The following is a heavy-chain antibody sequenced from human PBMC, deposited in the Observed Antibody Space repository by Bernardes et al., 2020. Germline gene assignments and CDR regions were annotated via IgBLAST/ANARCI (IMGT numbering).Heavy chain of an antibody. CDR1: GGSISSSSYY. Sequence: SETLSLTCTVSGGSISSSSYYWGWIRQPPGKGLVWIGSIYYSGSTYYNPSLKSRVTISVDTSKNQFSLKLSSVTAADTAVYYCARLGDTYESGYWGQGTLVTVSS. D-gene: IGHD3-3*01. J-gene: IGHJ4*02. CDR2: IYYSGST. CDR3: ARLGDTYESGY. V-gene: IGHV4-39*01.